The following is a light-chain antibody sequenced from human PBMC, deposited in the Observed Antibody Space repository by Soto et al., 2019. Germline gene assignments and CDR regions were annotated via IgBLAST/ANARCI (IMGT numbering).Light chain of an antibody. CDR1: QSVSSSY. CDR3: QQYGSSGT. CDR2: GAS. V-gene: IGKV3-20*01. Sequence: EMVLTQSPGTLSLSPGGRATLSCRASQSVSSSYLAWYQQKPGQAPRLLIYGASSRATGIPDRFSGSGSGTDFTLTISRLEPEDFAVYYCQQYGSSGTFGQGTKVDIK. J-gene: IGKJ1*01.